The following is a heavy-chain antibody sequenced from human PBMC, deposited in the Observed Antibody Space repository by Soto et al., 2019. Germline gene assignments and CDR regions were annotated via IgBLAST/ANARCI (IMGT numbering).Heavy chain of an antibody. CDR3: ASPYYYDSSGPAPPRY. D-gene: IGHD3-22*01. V-gene: IGHV5-10-1*01. Sequence: GESLTISCTCSGYSFTRYWISWVRQMPGKGLEWMGRIDPSDSYTNYSPSLQGHVTISADKSISTAYLQWSSLKASDTAMYYCASPYYYDSSGPAPPRYWGQGTLVTVSS. CDR2: IDPSDSYT. J-gene: IGHJ4*02. CDR1: GYSFTRYW.